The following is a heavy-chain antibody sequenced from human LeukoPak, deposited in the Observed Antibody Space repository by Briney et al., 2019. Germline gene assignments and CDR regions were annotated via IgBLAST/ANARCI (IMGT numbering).Heavy chain of an antibody. Sequence: GGSLRLSCAASGFTFSSYDMRWVRQAPGKGLEWVSGISGSGGSTYYADSVKGRFTISRDNSKNMMYLQMNSLRAEDTAVYYCAKAPQGSIQVSSAFDYWGQGTLVTVSS. CDR1: GFTFSSYD. J-gene: IGHJ4*02. CDR2: ISGSGGST. D-gene: IGHD5-18*01. V-gene: IGHV3-23*01. CDR3: AKAPQGSIQVSSAFDY.